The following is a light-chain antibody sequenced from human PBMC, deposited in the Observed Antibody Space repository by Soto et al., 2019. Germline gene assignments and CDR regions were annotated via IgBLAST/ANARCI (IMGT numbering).Light chain of an antibody. CDR1: QSVSSSY. CDR2: GAS. CDR3: QQYGSSP. J-gene: IGKJ5*01. V-gene: IGKV3-20*01. Sequence: EIVLTQSPGTLSLSPGERATLSCRASQSVSSSYLAWYQQKPGQAPRLLIYGASSRATGIPDRFSGSGSGTDFTLTISRLEPGDVAVYYCQQYGSSPFGQGTRLEIK.